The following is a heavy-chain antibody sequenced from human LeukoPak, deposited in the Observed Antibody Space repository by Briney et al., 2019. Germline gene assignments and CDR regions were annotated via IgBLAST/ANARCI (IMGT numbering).Heavy chain of an antibody. D-gene: IGHD4-17*01. CDR3: ARDLVTVTKGFDI. CDR1: GDSFSSHY. J-gene: IGHJ3*02. V-gene: IGHV4-59*11. CDR2: ISYIGST. Sequence: SETLSLTCTVSGDSFSSHYWTWIRQPPGKGQEWIGYISYIGSTNYSPSLKSRVTISIDTSKNQFSPKLTSVTAADTAVYYCARDLVTVTKGFDIWGQGTMVSVSS.